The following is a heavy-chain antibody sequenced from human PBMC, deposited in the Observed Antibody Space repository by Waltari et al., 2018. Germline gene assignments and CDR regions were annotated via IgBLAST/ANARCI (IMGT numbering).Heavy chain of an antibody. CDR2: INHSGST. V-gene: IGHV4-34*01. Sequence: QVQLQQWGAGLLKPSETLSPTCAVYGGSFSGYYWSRLRRPPGKGLEWIGEINHSGSTNYNPSLKSRVTISVDTSKNQFSLKLSSVTAADTAVYYCARRAARPNWFDPWGQGTLVTVSS. CDR1: GGSFSGYY. D-gene: IGHD6-6*01. CDR3: ARRAARPNWFDP. J-gene: IGHJ5*02.